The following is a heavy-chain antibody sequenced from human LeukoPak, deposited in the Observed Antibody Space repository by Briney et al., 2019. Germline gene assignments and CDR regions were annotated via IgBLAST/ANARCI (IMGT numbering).Heavy chain of an antibody. Sequence: PSQTLSLTCTVSGGSISSGGYYWSWLRQHPGKGLEWIGYIYYSGSTYYNPSLKSRVTISVDTSKNQFSLKLSSVTAADTAVYYCASYYDSSGYAFDYWGQGTLVTVSS. V-gene: IGHV4-31*03. D-gene: IGHD3-22*01. J-gene: IGHJ4*02. CDR3: ASYYDSSGYAFDY. CDR1: GGSISSGGYY. CDR2: IYYSGST.